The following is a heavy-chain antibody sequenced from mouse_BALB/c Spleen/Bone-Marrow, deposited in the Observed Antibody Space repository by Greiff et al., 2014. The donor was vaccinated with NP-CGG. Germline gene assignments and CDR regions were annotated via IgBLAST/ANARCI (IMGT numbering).Heavy chain of an antibody. CDR3: ARSAFYALDY. J-gene: IGHJ4*01. Sequence: EVMLVESGGGLVQPGGSLNLSCAASGFDLSRYWMSWARQAPGKGQEWIGEINPGSSTINYTPSLKDKFIISRDNAKNTLYLQMSKVRSEDTALYYCARSAFYALDYWGQGTSVTVSS. V-gene: IGHV4-2*02. CDR1: GFDLSRYW. D-gene: IGHD3-1*01. CDR2: INPGSSTI.